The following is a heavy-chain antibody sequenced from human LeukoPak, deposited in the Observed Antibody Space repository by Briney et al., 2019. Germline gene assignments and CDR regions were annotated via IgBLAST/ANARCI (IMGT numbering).Heavy chain of an antibody. CDR3: ARGSYSSSWYEHYFDY. D-gene: IGHD6-13*01. CDR1: GFTFSSYW. Sequence: GGSLRLSCAASGFTFSSYWMSWVRQAPGKGLEWVANIKQDGSGKYYVDSVKGRFTISRDNAKNSLYLQMNSLRAEDTAVYYCARGSYSSSWYEHYFDYWGQGTLVTVSS. V-gene: IGHV3-7*01. J-gene: IGHJ4*02. CDR2: IKQDGSGK.